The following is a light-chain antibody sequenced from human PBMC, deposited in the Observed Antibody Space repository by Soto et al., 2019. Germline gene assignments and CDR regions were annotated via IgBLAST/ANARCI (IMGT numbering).Light chain of an antibody. J-gene: IGKJ3*01. CDR2: GAS. CDR1: QSVSSN. V-gene: IGKV3-15*01. Sequence: EIVMTQSQATLSVSPGERATLSCRASQSVSSNLAWYQQKPGQAPRLLIYGASTRATGIPARFSGSGSGTEFTLTISSLQSEDYAVYYCQQYNNWPFTFGPGTKVDI. CDR3: QQYNNWPFT.